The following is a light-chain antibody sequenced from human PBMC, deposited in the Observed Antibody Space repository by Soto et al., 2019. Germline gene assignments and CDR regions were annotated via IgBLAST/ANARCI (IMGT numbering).Light chain of an antibody. CDR3: LQYNVYPLT. CDR2: KAS. V-gene: IGKV1-5*03. CDR1: QTINRW. J-gene: IGKJ4*01. Sequence: DIQMTHSPSTLSASVGDTVTITCRASQTINRWLAWYQQKPGKAPKLLIHKASTLESGVPSRFSGSASGTEFTLIISSLQPDDFASYFCLQYNVYPLTFGGGTKVEIK.